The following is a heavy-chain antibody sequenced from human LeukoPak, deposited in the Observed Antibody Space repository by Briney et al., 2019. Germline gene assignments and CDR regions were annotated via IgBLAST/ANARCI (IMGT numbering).Heavy chain of an antibody. CDR2: IYYSGST. D-gene: IGHD1-26*01. CDR3: ARGGVGATTYVWFDP. V-gene: IGHV4-59*12. Sequence: SETLSLTRTVSGGSISSYYWSWIRQPPGKGLEWIGSIYYSGSTYYNPSLKSRVTISVDTSKNQFSLKLSSVTAADTAVYYCARGGVGATTYVWFDPWGQGTLVTVSS. J-gene: IGHJ5*02. CDR1: GGSISSYY.